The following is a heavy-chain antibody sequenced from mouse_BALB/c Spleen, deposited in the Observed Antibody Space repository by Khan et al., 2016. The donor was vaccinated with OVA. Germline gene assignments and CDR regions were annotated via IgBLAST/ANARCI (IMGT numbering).Heavy chain of an antibody. CDR1: GYSITSEYA. Sequence: EVQLVESGPGLVKPSQSLSLTCTVTGYSITSEYARNWIRHFPGNKLEWMGYINYSGNTRYNPSLKSRISITRDTSKNQFFLQLNSVTTEDTATYFCARKDYYDYDPFPYWGQGTLVTVSA. V-gene: IGHV3-2*02. D-gene: IGHD2-4*01. CDR3: ARKDYYDYDPFPY. CDR2: INYSGNT. J-gene: IGHJ3*01.